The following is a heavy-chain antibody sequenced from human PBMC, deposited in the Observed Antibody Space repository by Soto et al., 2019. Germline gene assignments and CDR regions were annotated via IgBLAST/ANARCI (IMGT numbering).Heavy chain of an antibody. CDR2: IHPRDSDT. Sequence: GESLKISCKGSGYDFSTYYIGWVRQMPGKGLEWLGLIHPRDSDTRYSPSFQGQVTISVDQSINTAYLQWSSLKASDTATYYCASDRPNNSYCCASDVWGQGTKVTVSS. V-gene: IGHV5-51*01. J-gene: IGHJ3*01. D-gene: IGHD1-26*01. CDR1: GYDFSTYY. CDR3: ASDRPNNSYCCASDV.